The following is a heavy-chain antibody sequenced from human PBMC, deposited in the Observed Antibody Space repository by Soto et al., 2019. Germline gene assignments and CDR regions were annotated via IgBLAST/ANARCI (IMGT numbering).Heavy chain of an antibody. Sequence: PGGSLRLSCAASGFTFTNYGMNWVRQAPGKGLEWVSTISGNGGITYYSDSVKGRFTISRDNSKNTLYLQVSSLRPEDTALYYCAKGGTTATTRGVLPYWGQGTLVTVS. V-gene: IGHV3-23*01. CDR1: GFTFTNYG. J-gene: IGHJ4*02. D-gene: IGHD4-17*01. CDR3: AKGGTTATTRGVLPY. CDR2: ISGNGGIT.